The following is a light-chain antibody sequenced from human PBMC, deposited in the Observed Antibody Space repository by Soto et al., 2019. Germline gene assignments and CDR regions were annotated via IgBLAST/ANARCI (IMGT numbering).Light chain of an antibody. Sequence: EIVMTQAPATLSLSPGERAALSCRASQSVSSNLAWYQQKTGQAPRLLIYGASTRATGIPARFSGSGSGTEFTLTISSLQSEEFATYFCQKLNAYPPWTFGQGTKVDI. CDR2: GAS. CDR3: QKLNAYPPWT. J-gene: IGKJ1*01. CDR1: QSVSSN. V-gene: IGKV3-15*01.